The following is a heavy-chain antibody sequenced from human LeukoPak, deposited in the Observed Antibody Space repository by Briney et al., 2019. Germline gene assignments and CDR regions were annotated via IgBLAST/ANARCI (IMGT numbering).Heavy chain of an antibody. CDR3: ARVSWDINQVDY. V-gene: IGHV4-38-2*02. CDR1: GYSISSGYY. Sequence: SETLSLTCTVSGYSISSGYYWGWIRQPPGKGLEWIGCIFHSGSSYYNSSLKSRLTISPDTSKNQFSLNLASVTAADTAVYYCARVSWDINQVDYWGRETLVTVSS. CDR2: IFHSGSS. J-gene: IGHJ4*02. D-gene: IGHD2-15*01.